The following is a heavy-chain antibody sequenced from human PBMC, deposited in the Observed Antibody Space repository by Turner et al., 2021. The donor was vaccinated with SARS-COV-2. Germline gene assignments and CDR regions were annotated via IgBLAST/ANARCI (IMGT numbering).Heavy chain of an antibody. J-gene: IGHJ4*02. CDR3: AKVASNPGDYFDY. Sequence: EVQLLESGGGLVQPGGSLRLSCAASGFTFSSYAMSWVRQAPGKGLEWVSGISDSGGSTYYADSVKGRFTISRDNSKNTRYLQMNSLRAEDTAVYYCAKVASNPGDYFDYWGQGTLVTVSS. V-gene: IGHV3-23*01. D-gene: IGHD4-17*01. CDR1: GFTFSSYA. CDR2: ISDSGGST.